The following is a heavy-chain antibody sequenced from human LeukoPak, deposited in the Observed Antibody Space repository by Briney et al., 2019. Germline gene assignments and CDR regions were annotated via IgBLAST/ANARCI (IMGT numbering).Heavy chain of an antibody. J-gene: IGHJ6*02. CDR3: AWDGSLGDV. CDR2: IRSGGTT. D-gene: IGHD1-26*01. Sequence: PGGSLRLSCTASGFTFRDYSMSWVRQAPGKGLDWVGFIRSGGTTEYSTYVKGRFIISRDDSKSIAYQQMTSLKSEDTAVYYCAWDGSLGDVWGQGTTVTVSS. V-gene: IGHV3-49*04. CDR1: GFTFRDYS.